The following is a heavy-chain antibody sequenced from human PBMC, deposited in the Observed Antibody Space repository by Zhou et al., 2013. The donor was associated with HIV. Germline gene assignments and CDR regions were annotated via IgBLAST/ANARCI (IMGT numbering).Heavy chain of an antibody. D-gene: IGHD1-1*01. J-gene: IGHJ4*02. CDR1: GGTFSSYA. Sequence: QVQLVQSGAEVKKAGSSVKVSCKASGGTFSSYAFSWVRQAPGQGLEWMGGIISIIGAPHYSQKFQGRVTMTMDESTSTAYMELSSLRSEDTAVYYCAKGIRNQYYFDYWGQGTLVTVSS. V-gene: IGHV1-69*05. CDR3: AKGIRNQYYFDY. CDR2: IISIIGAP.